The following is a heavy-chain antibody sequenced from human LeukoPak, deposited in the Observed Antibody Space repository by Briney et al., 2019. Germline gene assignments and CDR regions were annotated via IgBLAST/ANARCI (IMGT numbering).Heavy chain of an antibody. CDR3: VSLYESRPRGH. J-gene: IGHJ1*01. Sequence: SETLSLTCAVSGYSISSGYYWGWIRQPPGRGLEWIGSIYHSGSTYYNPSLKSRVTISVDTSKNQFSLKLSSVTAADTAVYYCVSLYESRPRGHWGQGTLVSVSS. V-gene: IGHV4-38-2*01. CDR2: IYHSGST. D-gene: IGHD3-22*01. CDR1: GYSISSGYY.